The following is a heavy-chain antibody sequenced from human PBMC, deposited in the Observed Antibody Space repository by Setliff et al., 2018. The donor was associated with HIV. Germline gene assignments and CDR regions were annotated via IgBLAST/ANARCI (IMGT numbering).Heavy chain of an antibody. J-gene: IGHJ4*02. CDR2: VSSDGSSK. V-gene: IGHV3-74*01. CDR3: HSGYDTEEQSYFDY. Sequence: GGSLRLSCAASGFTFDRYWMHWVRQAPGKGLVWVSRVSSDGSSKTYADSVKDRFTISRDNAKNILYLQMNTLRAEDTGVYYCHSGYDTEEQSYFDYWGQGTLVTVSS. CDR1: GFTFDRYW. D-gene: IGHD5-12*01.